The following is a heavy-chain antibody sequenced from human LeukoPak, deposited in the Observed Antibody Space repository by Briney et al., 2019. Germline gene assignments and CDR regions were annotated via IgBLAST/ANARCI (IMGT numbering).Heavy chain of an antibody. D-gene: IGHD2-2*01. CDR2: IRYDGSHK. CDR1: GFTFSNYG. Sequence: GKSLRLSCAASGFTFSNYGMYWVRQAPGKGLEWVAVIRYDGSHKYYADSVKGRFTMSRDNSNNTLFLQMNSLRVDDTAIYYCAKASSASPSCLNAWGQGTLVTGSS. V-gene: IGHV3-33*06. J-gene: IGHJ5*02. CDR3: AKASSASPSCLNA.